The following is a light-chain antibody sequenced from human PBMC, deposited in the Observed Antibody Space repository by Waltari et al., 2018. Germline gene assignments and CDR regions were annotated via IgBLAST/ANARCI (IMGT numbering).Light chain of an antibody. J-gene: IGKJ4*01. CDR1: QSISSY. CDR2: AAS. V-gene: IGKV1-39*01. Sequence: IQMTQSPSSLSASIGYRVTITCRASQSISSYLNWYQQKPGKAPKLLIYAASALQSGVPSRCSGSGSETDFTLTISSLQPEDFATYYCQHSYTAPLTFGGGTKVEIK. CDR3: QHSYTAPLT.